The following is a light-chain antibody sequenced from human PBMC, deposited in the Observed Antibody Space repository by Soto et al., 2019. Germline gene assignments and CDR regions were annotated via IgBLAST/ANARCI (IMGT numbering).Light chain of an antibody. CDR2: ATS. CDR3: QTYNSAPIT. J-gene: IGKJ5*01. V-gene: IGKV1-39*01. Sequence: DLQMTQSPSSLSASVGDRVTITCRASQNISRYLNWYQQKPGKAPELLMYATSSLQSAVPSRFSGSESLTDFTLTISSLQPDDVATYYCQTYNSAPITFGQGTRLEIK. CDR1: QNISRY.